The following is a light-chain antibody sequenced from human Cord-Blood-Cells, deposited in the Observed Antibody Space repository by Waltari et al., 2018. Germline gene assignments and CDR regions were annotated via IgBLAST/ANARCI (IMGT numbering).Light chain of an antibody. J-gene: IGLJ2*01. CDR2: DVS. V-gene: IGLV2-14*01. CDR3: SSYTSSSTVV. Sequence: QSALTQPASVSGSPGQSITISCTGTSSDFGGYNYVSWYQQHPGKAPKPMIYDVSERPSGASNRFYGAKSGNTASLTISGLQAEDEADYYCSSYTSSSTVVFGGGTKLTVL. CDR1: SSDFGGYNY.